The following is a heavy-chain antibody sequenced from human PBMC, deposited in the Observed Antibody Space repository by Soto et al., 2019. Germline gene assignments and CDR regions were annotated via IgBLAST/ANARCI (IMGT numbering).Heavy chain of an antibody. CDR1: GFTFSSYA. D-gene: IGHD1-1*01. Sequence: GGSLRLSCAASGFTFSSYAMSWVRQAPGKGLEWVSAISGSGGSTYYADSVKGRFTISRDNSKNTLYLQMNSLRAEDTAVYYCAKEKKVAQNGYYYYGMDVWGQGTTVTVSS. CDR2: ISGSGGST. CDR3: AKEKKVAQNGYYYYGMDV. J-gene: IGHJ6*02. V-gene: IGHV3-23*01.